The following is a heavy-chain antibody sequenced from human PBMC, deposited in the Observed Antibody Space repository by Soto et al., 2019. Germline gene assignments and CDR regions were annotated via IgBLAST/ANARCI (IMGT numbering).Heavy chain of an antibody. D-gene: IGHD6-19*01. CDR2: MNPNSGNT. CDR3: ARVMPQGWGPTAPRFDT. V-gene: IGHV1-8*01. CDR1: GYTFTSYD. Sequence: QVQLVQSGAEVKKPGASVKVSCKASGYTFTSYDINWVRQATGQGLEWMGWMNPNSGNTGYAQKFQGRETMTRNTSISKAYMELSSQRSEDTAVYYCARVMPQGWGPTAPRFDTWGQGPLVTVSS. J-gene: IGHJ5*02.